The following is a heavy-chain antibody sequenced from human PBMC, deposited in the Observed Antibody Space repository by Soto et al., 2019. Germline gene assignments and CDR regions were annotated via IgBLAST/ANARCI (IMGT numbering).Heavy chain of an antibody. CDR1: GGSIGSHY. V-gene: IGHV4-59*08. J-gene: IGHJ4*02. D-gene: IGHD3-16*01. CDR3: ARQGGGDY. CDR2: ASYSGSP. Sequence: QVQLQESGPGLVKPSETLSLTCTVSGGSIGSHYWSWIRQPPGEGLEWIGRASYSGSPSYNPSLKWRVTLSIDTSKNQFSLKLTSVTAADTAVYYCARQGGGDYWGQGTLVTVSS.